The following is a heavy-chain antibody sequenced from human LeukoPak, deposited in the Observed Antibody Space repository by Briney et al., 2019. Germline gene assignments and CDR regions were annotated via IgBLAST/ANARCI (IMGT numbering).Heavy chain of an antibody. D-gene: IGHD2-15*01. V-gene: IGHV4-4*07. CDR1: GGSISSYY. CDR2: IYTSGST. Sequence: SETLSLTCTVSGGSISSYYWSWIRQPAGKGLEWIGRIYTSGSTNYNPSLESRVTMSVDTSKNQFSLKLSSVTAADTAVYYCARFLGGGSVRAFDIWGQGTMVTVSS. J-gene: IGHJ3*02. CDR3: ARFLGGGSVRAFDI.